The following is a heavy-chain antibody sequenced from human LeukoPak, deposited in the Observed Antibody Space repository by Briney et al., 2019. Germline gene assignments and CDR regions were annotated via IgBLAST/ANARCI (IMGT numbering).Heavy chain of an antibody. CDR3: ASGLGCSSTSCYQDYYYYYMDV. Sequence: ASVKVSCMASGYTFTSYYMHWVRQAPGQGLEWMGIINPSGGSTSYAQKFQGRVTMTRDTSTSTVYMELSSLRSEDTAVYYCASGLGCSSTSCYQDYYYYYMDVWGKGTTVTVSS. D-gene: IGHD2-2*01. CDR1: GYTFTSYY. CDR2: INPSGGST. V-gene: IGHV1-46*03. J-gene: IGHJ6*03.